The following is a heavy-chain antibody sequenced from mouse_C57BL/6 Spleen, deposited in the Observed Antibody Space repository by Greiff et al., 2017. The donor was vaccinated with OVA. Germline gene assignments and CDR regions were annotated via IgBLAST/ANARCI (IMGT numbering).Heavy chain of an antibody. D-gene: IGHD3-1*01. CDR3: AREGNGTFAY. Sequence: EVQRVESGGGLVKPGGSLKLSCAASGFTFSSYAMSWVRQTPEKRLEWVATISDGGSYTNYPDNVKGRFTISRDNAKNNLYLQMSNLKSEDTAMFYCAREGNGTFAYWGQGTLVTVSA. V-gene: IGHV5-4*01. CDR1: GFTFSSYA. J-gene: IGHJ3*01. CDR2: ISDGGSYT.